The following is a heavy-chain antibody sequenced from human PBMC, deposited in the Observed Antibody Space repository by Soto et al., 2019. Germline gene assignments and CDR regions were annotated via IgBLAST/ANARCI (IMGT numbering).Heavy chain of an antibody. J-gene: IGHJ4*02. CDR1: GFTFDDYA. CDR3: AKVKSFDFWSGYYFDY. D-gene: IGHD3-3*01. CDR2: ISWNGGYL. V-gene: IGHV3-9*01. Sequence: GGSLRLSCAASGFTFDDYAMHWVRQAPGKGLEWVSGISWNGGYLGYADSVEGRFTISRDNAKNSLYLQMNSLRAEDTAFYYCAKVKSFDFWSGYYFDYWGQGTLVTVPS.